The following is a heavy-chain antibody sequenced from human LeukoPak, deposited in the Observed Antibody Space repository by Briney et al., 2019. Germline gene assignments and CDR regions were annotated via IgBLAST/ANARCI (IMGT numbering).Heavy chain of an antibody. CDR1: GFTFSSYW. V-gene: IGHV3-7*03. CDR2: IKQDGSEK. Sequence: GGSLRLSCAASGFTFSSYWMSWVRQAPRKGLEWVANIKQDGSEKYYVDSVKGRFTISRDNAKSSLYLQMNSLRAEDTAVYYCARDPSLWFRDTDYWGQGTLVTVSS. CDR3: ARDPSLWFRDTDY. J-gene: IGHJ4*02. D-gene: IGHD3-10*01.